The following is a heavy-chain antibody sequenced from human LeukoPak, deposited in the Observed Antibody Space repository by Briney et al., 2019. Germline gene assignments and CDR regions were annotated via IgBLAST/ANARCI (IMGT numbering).Heavy chain of an antibody. CDR1: GGTFSSYA. D-gene: IGHD4-11*01. CDR2: MIPIFGTA. CDR3: AREGSTTDAFDI. V-gene: IGHV1-69*05. Sequence: SVKVSCKASGGTFSSYAISWVRQAPGQGLEWMGGMIPIFGTANYAQKFQGRVTITTDESTSTAYMELSSLRSEDTAVYYCAREGSTTDAFDIWGQGTMVTVSS. J-gene: IGHJ3*02.